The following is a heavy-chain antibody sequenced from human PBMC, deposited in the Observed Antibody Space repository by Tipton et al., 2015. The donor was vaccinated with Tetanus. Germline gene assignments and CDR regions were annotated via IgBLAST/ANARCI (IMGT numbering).Heavy chain of an antibody. D-gene: IGHD6-13*01. CDR2: IYPDDSDT. CDR3: AKAIAGMLPAD. Sequence: VQLVQSGAEVKKPGESLKISCKASGYSFTSYWIGWVRQMPGKGLEWMGIIYPDDSDTRYRPSFQGQVTISADKSISTAYLQWSGLKASDTGMYSCAKAIAGMLPADWGQGTLVTVSS. V-gene: IGHV5-51*01. J-gene: IGHJ4*02. CDR1: GYSFTSYW.